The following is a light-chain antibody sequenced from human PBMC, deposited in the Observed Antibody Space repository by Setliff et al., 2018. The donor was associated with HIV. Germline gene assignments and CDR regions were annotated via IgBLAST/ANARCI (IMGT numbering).Light chain of an antibody. Sequence: ELTQPPSVSVAPGKTAKITCGGNDIGGKSVHWYQQKPGQAPVVVVYDDSDRPSGIPERFSGSNSGNMATLTISRVEAGDEADYYCQVWDRGSDHYVFGSGTQLTVL. J-gene: IGLJ1*01. V-gene: IGLV3-21*03. CDR3: QVWDRGSDHYV. CDR2: DDS. CDR1: DIGGKS.